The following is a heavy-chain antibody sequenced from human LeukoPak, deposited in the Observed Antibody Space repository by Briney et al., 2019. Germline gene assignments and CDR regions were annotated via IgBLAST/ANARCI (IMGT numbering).Heavy chain of an antibody. CDR1: GYTFTTYD. CDR3: VRVYGAIDY. V-gene: IGHV1-8*01. CDR2: MNPNSGYT. J-gene: IGHJ4*02. Sequence: ASVKVSCKTSGYTFTTYDINWVRQATGQGLEWMGWMNPNSGYTGFAQKFQGRVTMTRDTSTSTAYMELNSLRSEDTAVYYCVRVYGAIDYWGQGTQVTVSS. D-gene: IGHD4-17*01.